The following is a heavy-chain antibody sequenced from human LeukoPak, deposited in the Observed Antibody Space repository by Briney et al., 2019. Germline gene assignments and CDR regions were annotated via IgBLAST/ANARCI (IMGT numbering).Heavy chain of an antibody. J-gene: IGHJ4*02. Sequence: ASVKVSCKVSGYTLTELSLHWGGQAPGKGLEWKGGFDPEDGETIYAQKFQGRVTMTEDTSTDTAYMELSSLRSEDTAVYYCATPYYDSSGYTFDYWGQGTLVTVSS. D-gene: IGHD3-22*01. CDR1: GYTLTELS. CDR3: ATPYYDSSGYTFDY. CDR2: FDPEDGET. V-gene: IGHV1-24*01.